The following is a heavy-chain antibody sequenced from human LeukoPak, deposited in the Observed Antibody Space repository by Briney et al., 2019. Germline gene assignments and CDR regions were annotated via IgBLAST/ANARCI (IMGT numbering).Heavy chain of an antibody. CDR3: TTGEVPYIAAAGTDYYNYYMDV. CDR1: GFTFSNAW. CDR2: IKSKTDGGTT. J-gene: IGHJ6*03. V-gene: IGHV3-15*01. D-gene: IGHD6-13*01. Sequence: GGSLRLSCAGSGFTFSNAWLSWVRQAPGKGLEWVGRIKSKTDGGTTDYAAPVKGRFTISRDDSKTTLYLQMNSLKTEDTGVYYCTTGEVPYIAAAGTDYYNYYMDVWGKGTTVTVAS.